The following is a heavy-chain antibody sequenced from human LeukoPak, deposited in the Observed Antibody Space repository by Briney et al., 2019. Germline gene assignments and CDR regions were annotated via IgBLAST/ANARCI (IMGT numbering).Heavy chain of an antibody. CDR2: ISWNSGSI. J-gene: IGHJ4*02. V-gene: IGHV3-9*01. Sequence: PGGSLRLSCAASGFTFDDYAMHWVRQAPGKGLEWVSGISWNSGSIGYADSVKGRFTISRDNAKNSLYLQMNSLRAEDTAVYYCASSRSGAIDYWGQGTLVTVSS. CDR1: GFTFDDYA. CDR3: ASSRSGAIDY. D-gene: IGHD3-10*01.